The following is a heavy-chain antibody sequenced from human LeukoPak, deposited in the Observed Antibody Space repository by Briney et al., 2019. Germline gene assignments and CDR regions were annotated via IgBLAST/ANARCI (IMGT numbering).Heavy chain of an antibody. Sequence: SETLSLTCTVSGGSISSYYWSWIRQPPGKGLEWIGYIYYSGSTNYNPSLKSRVTISVDTSKNQFSLKLSSVTAADTAVYYCARGLYCSGGSCFNDYWGQGTLVTVSS. J-gene: IGHJ4*02. V-gene: IGHV4-59*01. CDR3: ARGLYCSGGSCFNDY. D-gene: IGHD2-15*01. CDR2: IYYSGST. CDR1: GGSISSYY.